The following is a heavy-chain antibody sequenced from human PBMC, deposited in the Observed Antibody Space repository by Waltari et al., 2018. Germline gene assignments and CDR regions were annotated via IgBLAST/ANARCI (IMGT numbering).Heavy chain of an antibody. CDR3: ARTTGARHDAFDI. CDR2: IYPSGST. V-gene: IGHV4-4*07. D-gene: IGHD1-1*01. J-gene: IGHJ3*02. CDR1: DDSIASFY. Sequence: QVQLQESGRRLVKTSETLSLTCSFSDDSIASFYWSWIRQTAGKGLEWLGHIYPSGSTAYNPSLRGRVSMSIDNSRNQFSLNLISVTTADTAIYYCARTTGARHDAFDIWGQGTLVTVSS.